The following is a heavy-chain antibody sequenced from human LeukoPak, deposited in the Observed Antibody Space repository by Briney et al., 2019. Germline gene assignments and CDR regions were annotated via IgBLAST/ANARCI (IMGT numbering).Heavy chain of an antibody. D-gene: IGHD2/OR15-2a*01. CDR3: AKGLSVSPRYPSIHY. CDR1: GFTFSSYE. V-gene: IGHV3-23*01. J-gene: IGHJ4*02. CDR2: ISGSDGTT. Sequence: GGSLRLSCAASGFTFSSYEMNWVRQAPGKGLEWVSAISGSDGTTYYADSVKGRFTISRDNSKNTLYLQLNSLRAEDTAVYYCAKGLSVSPRYPSIHYWGQGTLVTVPS.